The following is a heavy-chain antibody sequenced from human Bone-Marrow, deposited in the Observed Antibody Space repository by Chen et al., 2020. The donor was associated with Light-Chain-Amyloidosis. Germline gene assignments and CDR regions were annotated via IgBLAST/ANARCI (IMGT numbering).Heavy chain of an antibody. CDR2: INPDGTRV. V-gene: IGHV3-74*01. CDR3: SREFTGYDDY. CDR1: GFTFRTSW. D-gene: IGHD5-12*01. Sequence: DVQLLESGGGLVQPGGSLRLSCAASGFTFRTSWMHWVHQAPGKGLVWVSRINPDGTRVDYADSGRGRFTISRDDAKSTVYLQMNSLRAEDTAVYYCSREFTGYDDYWGQGTLVTVSS. J-gene: IGHJ4*02.